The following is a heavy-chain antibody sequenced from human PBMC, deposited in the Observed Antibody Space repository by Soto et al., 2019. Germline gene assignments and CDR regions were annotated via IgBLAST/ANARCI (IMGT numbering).Heavy chain of an antibody. V-gene: IGHV3-7*01. D-gene: IGHD3-3*01. Sequence: PGGSLRLSCAASGFTFSSYWMSWVRQAPGKGLEWVPNIKQDGSEKYYVDSVKGRFTISRDNAKNSLYLQMNSLRAEDTAVYYCARHYDFWSGYQINNWFDPWGQGTLVTVSS. CDR3: ARHYDFWSGYQINNWFDP. J-gene: IGHJ5*02. CDR2: IKQDGSEK. CDR1: GFTFSSYW.